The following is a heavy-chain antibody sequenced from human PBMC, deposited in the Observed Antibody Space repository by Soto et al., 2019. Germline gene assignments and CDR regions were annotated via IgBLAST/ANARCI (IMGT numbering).Heavy chain of an antibody. Sequence: QVQLQESGPGLVKPSQTLSLTCTVSGGSISSNGYYWSWIRQHPGKGLEWIGYIYYSGNTYYNPSLKSRVTISLDTSKKQFSLKLSSVTAADRAVYYCASVHRWSDQYYGMDVWGQGTTVTVSS. D-gene: IGHD2-15*01. CDR1: GGSISSNGYY. CDR2: IYYSGNT. J-gene: IGHJ6*02. CDR3: ASVHRWSDQYYGMDV. V-gene: IGHV4-31*03.